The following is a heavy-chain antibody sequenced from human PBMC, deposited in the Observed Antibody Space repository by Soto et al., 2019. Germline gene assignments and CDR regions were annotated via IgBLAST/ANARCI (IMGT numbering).Heavy chain of an antibody. J-gene: IGHJ6*03. V-gene: IGHV3-30*18. CDR3: AKDYSSSSGGYYYYMDV. D-gene: IGHD6-6*01. CDR2: LPYDGSYR. Sequence: GGSLRLSCAASGFSFSGYGMHWVRQAPGKGLEWVAVLPYDGSYRYHADSVRGRFTISRDNSKNTLYLHMNSLRAEDTAVYYCAKDYSSSSGGYYYYMDVWGKGTTVSVSS. CDR1: GFSFSGYG.